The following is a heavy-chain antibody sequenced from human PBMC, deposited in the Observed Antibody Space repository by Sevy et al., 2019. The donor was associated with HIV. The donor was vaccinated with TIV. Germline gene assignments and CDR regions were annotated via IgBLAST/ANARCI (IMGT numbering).Heavy chain of an antibody. D-gene: IGHD2-21*02. V-gene: IGHV1-18*01. CDR2: ITTHNGDT. J-gene: IGHJ4*02. Sequence: ASVKVSCKASRDTHFAYNIHWVRQAPGKGLEWVGWITTHNGDTNSAPKFQGRVTMSRDTYSRTTYLQLRGLTSDDSAVYFCAIGQAPNGGDYYFHSWAQGSQVTVSS. CDR1: RDTHFAYN. CDR3: AIGQAPNGGDYYFHS.